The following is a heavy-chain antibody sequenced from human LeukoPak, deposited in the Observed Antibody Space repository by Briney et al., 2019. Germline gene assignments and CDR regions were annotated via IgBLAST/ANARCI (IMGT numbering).Heavy chain of an antibody. CDR2: ISAYNGNT. J-gene: IGHJ4*02. CDR3: AKDRYYYGSGSLPLDY. Sequence: ASVKVSCKASGYTFTSYGISWVRQAPGQGLEWMGWISAYNGNTNYAQKLQGRVTMTTDTSTSTAYMELRSLRSDDTAVYYCAKDRYYYGSGSLPLDYGGQGTLVTVSS. D-gene: IGHD3-10*01. CDR1: GYTFTSYG. V-gene: IGHV1-18*01.